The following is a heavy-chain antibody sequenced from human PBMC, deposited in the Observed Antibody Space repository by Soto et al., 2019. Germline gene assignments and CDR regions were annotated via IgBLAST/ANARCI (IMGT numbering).Heavy chain of an antibody. D-gene: IGHD2-2*01. Sequence: PGGSLRLSCAASGFTFSSYAMSWVRQAPGKGLEWVSAISGSGGSTYYADSVKGRFTISRDNSKNTLYLQMNSLRAEDTAVYYCAKHIVVVPENYYYYGMDVWGQGTTVTVSS. J-gene: IGHJ6*02. CDR3: AKHIVVVPENYYYYGMDV. V-gene: IGHV3-23*01. CDR1: GFTFSSYA. CDR2: ISGSGGST.